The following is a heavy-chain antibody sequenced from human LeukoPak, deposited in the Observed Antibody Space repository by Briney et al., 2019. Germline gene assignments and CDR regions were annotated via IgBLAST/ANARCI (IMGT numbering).Heavy chain of an antibody. Sequence: GGSLRLSCAASGFTFNDYAMHWVRQAPGKGLEWVASISYDGSNEYYGDSVKGRFSVSRDNSKNTLYLHMNSLRAEDTAVYYCAKEREMATRYYFDYWGQGTLVTVSS. J-gene: IGHJ4*02. D-gene: IGHD5-24*01. CDR3: AKEREMATRYYFDY. CDR1: GFTFNDYA. CDR2: ISYDGSNE. V-gene: IGHV3-30*04.